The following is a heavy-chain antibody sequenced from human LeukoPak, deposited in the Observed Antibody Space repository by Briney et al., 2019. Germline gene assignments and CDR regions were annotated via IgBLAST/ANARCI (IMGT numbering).Heavy chain of an antibody. Sequence: SETLSLTCTVSGGSISSYYWNWIRQPAGKGLEWIGRIYTSGSTDYNPSLKSRVTMSVDTSKNQFSLKLSSVTAADTAVYYCARERYCSSTSCYSNAFDIWGQGTIVTVSS. CDR2: IYTSGST. D-gene: IGHD2-2*01. CDR3: ARERYCSSTSCYSNAFDI. CDR1: GGSISSYY. V-gene: IGHV4-4*07. J-gene: IGHJ3*02.